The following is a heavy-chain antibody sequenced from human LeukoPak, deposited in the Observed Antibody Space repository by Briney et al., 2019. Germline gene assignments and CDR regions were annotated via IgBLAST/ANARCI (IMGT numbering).Heavy chain of an antibody. J-gene: IGHJ5*02. Sequence: PGGSLRLSCAASGFTFSSYSMNWVRQAPGKGLEWVAVISYDGSNKYYADSVKGRFTISRDNSKNTLYLQMNSLRAEDTAVYYCAREGSSSYHWFDPWGQGTLVTVSS. D-gene: IGHD6-13*01. CDR3: AREGSSSYHWFDP. CDR1: GFTFSSYS. CDR2: ISYDGSNK. V-gene: IGHV3-30*03.